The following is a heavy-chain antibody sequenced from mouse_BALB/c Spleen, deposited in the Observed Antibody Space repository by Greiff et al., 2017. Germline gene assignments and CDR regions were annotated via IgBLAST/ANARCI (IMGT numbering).Heavy chain of an antibody. CDR2: INPNNGGT. Sequence: VQLQQSGPELVKPGASVKIPCKASGYTFTDYNMDWVKQSHGKSLEWIGDINPNNGGTIYNQKFKGKATLTVDKSSSTAYMELRSLTSEDTAVYYCARGRWSPYAMDYWGQGTSVTVSS. J-gene: IGHJ4*01. CDR1: GYTFTDYN. V-gene: IGHV1-18*01. CDR3: ARGRWSPYAMDY. D-gene: IGHD2-3*01.